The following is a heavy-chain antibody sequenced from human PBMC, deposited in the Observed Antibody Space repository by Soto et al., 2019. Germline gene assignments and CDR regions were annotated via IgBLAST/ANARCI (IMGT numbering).Heavy chain of an antibody. Sequence: QVQLQESGPGLVKPSETLSLTCTVSGGSISNYYWSWIRQPPGKGLEWIGYIYDSGTTNYNPSLKSRVTIAVDTSKNQFSLKLNSVTAADTAVYYCARRVLSWQYWYFDLWGRGTLVTVSS. CDR1: GGSISNYY. J-gene: IGHJ2*01. CDR3: ARRVLSWQYWYFDL. D-gene: IGHD6-13*01. V-gene: IGHV4-59*08. CDR2: IYDSGTT.